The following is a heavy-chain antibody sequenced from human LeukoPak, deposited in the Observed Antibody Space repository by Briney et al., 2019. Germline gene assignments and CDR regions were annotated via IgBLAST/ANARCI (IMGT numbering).Heavy chain of an antibody. J-gene: IGHJ6*02. CDR1: GGSFSGYY. V-gene: IGHV4-34*01. Sequence: SETLSLTCAVYGGSFSGYYWSWIRQPPGKGLEWIEEINHSGSTNYNPSLKSRVTISVDTSKNQFSLKLSSVTAADTAVYYCARVFDFWSGYPRYYYGMDVWGQGTTVTVSS. D-gene: IGHD3-3*01. CDR2: INHSGST. CDR3: ARVFDFWSGYPRYYYGMDV.